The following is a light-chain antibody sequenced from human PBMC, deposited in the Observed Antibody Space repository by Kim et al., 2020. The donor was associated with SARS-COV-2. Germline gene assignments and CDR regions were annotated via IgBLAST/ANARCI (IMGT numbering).Light chain of an antibody. CDR3: QHYSQWPLS. CDR2: DIS. J-gene: IGKJ4*01. V-gene: IGKV3-15*01. Sequence: VSPGEGVTHSCRASQSVRDHFVAWYQHRPGQAPRLLIHDISTRATGIPARFSGSGSGTEFTLTISSLQSEDVAVYYCQHYSQWPLSFGGGTKLEI. CDR1: QSVRDH.